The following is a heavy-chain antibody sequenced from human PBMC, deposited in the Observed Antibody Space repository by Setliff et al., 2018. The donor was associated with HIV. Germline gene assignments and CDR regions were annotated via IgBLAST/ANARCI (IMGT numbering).Heavy chain of an antibody. CDR3: TTDPAAD. CDR1: GGSISSAAW. J-gene: IGHJ1*01. CDR2: TRSVSDGGTT. D-gene: IGHD2-2*01. Sequence: VTLSLTCAVSGGSISSAAWMSWVRQAPGRGLECVGRTRSVSDGGTTDYAAPVKGRFTIPRDDSKNMLYLQMNSLKTEDTAVYYCTTDPAADWGQGTPVTVSS. V-gene: IGHV3-15*01.